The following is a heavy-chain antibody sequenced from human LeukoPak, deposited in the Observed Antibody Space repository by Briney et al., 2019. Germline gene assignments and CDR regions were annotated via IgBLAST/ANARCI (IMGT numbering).Heavy chain of an antibody. D-gene: IGHD2/OR15-2a*01. V-gene: IGHV1-8*01. CDR1: GYTFTSYD. J-gene: IGHJ6*02. CDR3: ARVLSTRSLGGYYYYGMDV. CDR2: MNPNSGNT. Sequence: ASVKVSCKASGYTFTSYDINWVRQATGQGLEWMGWMNPNSGNTGYAQKFQGRVTMTRNTSTSTAYMELSSLRSEDTAVYYCARVLSTRSLGGYYYYGMDVWGQGTTVTVSS.